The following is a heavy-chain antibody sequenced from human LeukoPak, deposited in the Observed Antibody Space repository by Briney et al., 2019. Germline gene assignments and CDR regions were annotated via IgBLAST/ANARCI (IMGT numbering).Heavy chain of an antibody. J-gene: IGHJ5*02. Sequence: GGSLRLSCAASGFTFSSYGMHWVRQAPGKGLEWVAFIRYDGSNKYYADSVKGRFTISRDNSKNTLYLQMNSLRAEDTAVYCCAKDIAAGTDWFDPWGQGTLVTVSS. V-gene: IGHV3-30*02. CDR1: GFTFSSYG. CDR2: IRYDGSNK. CDR3: AKDIAAGTDWFDP. D-gene: IGHD6-13*01.